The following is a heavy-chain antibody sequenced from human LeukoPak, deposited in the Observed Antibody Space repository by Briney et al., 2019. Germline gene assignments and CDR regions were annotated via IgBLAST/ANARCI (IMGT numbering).Heavy chain of an antibody. V-gene: IGHV5-51*01. CDR3: ARQSSGWYVGDY. Sequence: GEPLKISCKVSGYTFTRHWIGWVRQMPGKGLEWMGIIYPGDSDTRYSPSFQGQVTISADKSVSTAYLQWSSLKASDTAMYYCARQSSGWYVGDYWGQGTLVTVSS. D-gene: IGHD6-19*01. J-gene: IGHJ4*02. CDR1: GYTFTRHW. CDR2: IYPGDSDT.